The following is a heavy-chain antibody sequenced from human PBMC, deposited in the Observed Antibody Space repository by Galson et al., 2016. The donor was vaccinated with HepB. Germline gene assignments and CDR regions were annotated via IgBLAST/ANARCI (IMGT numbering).Heavy chain of an antibody. CDR1: GFAFSSKW. CDR2: INHDGSDT. V-gene: IGHV3-74*01. Sequence: SLRLSCAASGFAFSSKWMHWVRQAPGKGLVWVSRINHDGSDTRYADSAKGRFTISRDNAKNTVSLQMNSLRAEDTAVYYCASGVIKPRGDYWGQGTVVTVSS. CDR3: ASGVIKPRGDY. J-gene: IGHJ4*02. D-gene: IGHD1-14*01.